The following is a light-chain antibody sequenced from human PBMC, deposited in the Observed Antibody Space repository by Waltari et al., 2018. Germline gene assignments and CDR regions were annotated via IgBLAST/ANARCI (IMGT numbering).Light chain of an antibody. Sequence: DIQMTQSPSSLSASVGDRVTITCQASQDISNYLNWYQQKPGKAPELLIYDVSNLETGVASRFSGSRSGTHCTLTISSLQPEDVATYYCQRYDNLPIFAFGPGTK. J-gene: IGKJ3*01. CDR2: DVS. CDR3: QRYDNLPIFA. V-gene: IGKV1-33*01. CDR1: QDISNY.